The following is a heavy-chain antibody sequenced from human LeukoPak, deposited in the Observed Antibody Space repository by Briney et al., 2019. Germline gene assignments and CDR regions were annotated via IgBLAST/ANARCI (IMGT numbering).Heavy chain of an antibody. V-gene: IGHV3-23*01. CDR2: FSGSGGST. J-gene: IGHJ4*02. CDR3: AKSGYNRFDY. D-gene: IGHD5-24*01. Sequence: GGSLRLTCAASGFTFSSYAMSWVRQAPGKGLEWVSAFSGSGGSTYYADSVKGRFTISRDNSKNTLYLQMNSLRAEDTAVYYCAKSGYNRFDYWGQGTLVTVSS. CDR1: GFTFSSYA.